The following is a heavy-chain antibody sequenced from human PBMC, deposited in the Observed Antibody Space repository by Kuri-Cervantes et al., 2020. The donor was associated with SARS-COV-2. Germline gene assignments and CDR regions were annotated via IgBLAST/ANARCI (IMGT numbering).Heavy chain of an antibody. D-gene: IGHD3-10*01. CDR2: FIPILGIA. J-gene: IGHJ4*02. CDR1: GGTFSSYT. Sequence: SVKVSCKASGGTFSSYTISWVRQAPGQGLEWMGRFIPILGIANYAQKFQGRVTITADKSTSTAYMELSSLRSEDTAVYYCAREVWLGLGRSGSPSNWGQGTRVTVSS. V-gene: IGHV1-69*04. CDR3: AREVWLGLGRSGSPSN.